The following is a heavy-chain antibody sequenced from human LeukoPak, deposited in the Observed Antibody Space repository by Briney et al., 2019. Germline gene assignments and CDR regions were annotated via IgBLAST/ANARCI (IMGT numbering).Heavy chain of an antibody. CDR1: GYSFTSYW. CDR2: IYPGDSDT. Sequence: GESLKISCKGSGYSFTSYWIGWVRQMPRKGLEWMGIIYPGDSDTRYSPSFQGQVTISADKSISTAYLQWSSLKASDTAMYYCARQADYYDSSGYYYVDYWGQGTLVTVSS. J-gene: IGHJ4*02. V-gene: IGHV5-51*01. CDR3: ARQADYYDSSGYYYVDY. D-gene: IGHD3-22*01.